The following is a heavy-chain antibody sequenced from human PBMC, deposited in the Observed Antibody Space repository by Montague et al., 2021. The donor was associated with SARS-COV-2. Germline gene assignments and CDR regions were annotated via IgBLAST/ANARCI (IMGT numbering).Heavy chain of an antibody. CDR2: INHTGRT. D-gene: IGHD2-15*01. J-gene: IGHJ4*02. CDR1: GGSFSFYY. CDR3: ARGFHGIGVNCYYGVLGS. V-gene: IGHV4-34*01. Sequence: SETLSLTCALNGGSFSFYYWTWIRQSPGKGLEWIGGINHTGRTTYNPSLSSRLTMSVDTSRKQYSLNLRSVTAADTAVYYCARGFHGIGVNCYYGVLGSWGQGTMVTVSS.